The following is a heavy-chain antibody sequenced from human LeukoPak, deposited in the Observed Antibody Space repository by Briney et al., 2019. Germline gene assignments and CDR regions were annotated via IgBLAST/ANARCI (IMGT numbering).Heavy chain of an antibody. V-gene: IGHV3-7*01. CDR2: IKHDESEK. CDR3: ARVTLKDDRSVYRPLDY. D-gene: IGHD3-22*01. J-gene: IGHJ4*02. Sequence: GGSLILSCAASGFPFSSNWMNWVRQAPGKGLEWVANIKHDESEKNYVDSVKGRFTISRDNAKNALYLQMNSLRAEDTAVYYCARVTLKDDRSVYRPLDYWGQGTLVTVSS. CDR1: GFPFSSNW.